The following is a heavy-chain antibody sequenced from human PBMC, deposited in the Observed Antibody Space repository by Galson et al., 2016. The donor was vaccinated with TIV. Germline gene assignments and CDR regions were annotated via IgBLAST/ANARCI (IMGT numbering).Heavy chain of an antibody. V-gene: IGHV3-66*02. CDR1: GLSVSINY. J-gene: IGHJ6*02. CDR2: ISDGGKT. D-gene: IGHD5-12*01. Sequence: SLRLSCAASGLSVSINYMTWVRQAPGKGLEWVSLISDGGKTYYSDSVKGRFTISRDNSKNTLYLQINSLRVEDAAVYYCARERVVDATYYYYYFGLDVWGQGTAVTVSS. CDR3: ARERVVDATYYYYYFGLDV.